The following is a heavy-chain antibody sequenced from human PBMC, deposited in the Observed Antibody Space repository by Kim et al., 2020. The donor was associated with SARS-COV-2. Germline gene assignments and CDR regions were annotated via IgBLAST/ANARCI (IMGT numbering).Heavy chain of an antibody. V-gene: IGHV3-30-3*01. CDR3: ARDPVSIGGRLNMDV. J-gene: IGHJ6*02. CDR2: ISNDGSNK. CDR1: EFTFSSYA. Sequence: GGSLRLSCAASEFTFSSYAMHWVRQAPGKGLEWVALISNDGSNKYYADSVKGRFTISRDNSKNTLDLQMNSLRAEDTALYFCARDPVSIGGRLNMDVWGQGTTVTFSS. D-gene: IGHD6-6*01.